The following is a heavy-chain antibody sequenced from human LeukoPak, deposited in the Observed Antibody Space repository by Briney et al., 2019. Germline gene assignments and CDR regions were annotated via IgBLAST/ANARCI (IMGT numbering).Heavy chain of an antibody. J-gene: IGHJ4*02. CDR3: ARERRGYSQWYFDY. CDR2: IYYSGST. D-gene: IGHD5-18*01. CDR1: GGSISSYY. Sequence: SETLSLTCTVSGGSISSYYWSWLRQPPGKGLEWIGNIYYSGSTDYTHSLKSRVTISVDTSKKQFTLKLSSVTAADTAVYYCARERRGYSQWYFDYWGQGTLVTVSS. V-gene: IGHV4-59*01.